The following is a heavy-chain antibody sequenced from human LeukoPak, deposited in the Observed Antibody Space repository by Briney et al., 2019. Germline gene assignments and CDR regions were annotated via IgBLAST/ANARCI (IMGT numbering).Heavy chain of an antibody. CDR3: ARDRGLYYDILTGSDAFDI. CDR1: GYTFTSYG. Sequence: GASVKVSCKASGYTFTSYGISWVRQAPGQGLEWMGWISACNGNTNYAQKLQGRVTMTTDTSTSTAYMELRSLRSDDTAVYYCARDRGLYYDILTGSDAFDIWGQGTMVTVSS. CDR2: ISACNGNT. J-gene: IGHJ3*02. V-gene: IGHV1-18*01. D-gene: IGHD3-9*01.